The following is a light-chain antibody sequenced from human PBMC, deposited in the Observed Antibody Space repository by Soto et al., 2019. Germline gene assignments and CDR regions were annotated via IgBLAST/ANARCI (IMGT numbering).Light chain of an antibody. V-gene: IGKV1-5*01. CDR1: QSINSW. CDR2: DAS. Sequence: DIQMTQSPSTLSASVGDRVTITCRASQSINSWLAWYQQRPGKAPNLLIYDASTLERGVTSRFSGSGSGTEFNLTISSLQPDDFATYYCQQDSGYSTFGQGTRVEIK. J-gene: IGKJ1*01. CDR3: QQDSGYST.